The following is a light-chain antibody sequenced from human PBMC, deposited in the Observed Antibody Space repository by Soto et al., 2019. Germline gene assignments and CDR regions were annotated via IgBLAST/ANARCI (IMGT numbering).Light chain of an antibody. Sequence: QSALTQPASVSGSPGQSITISCTYNRVYWYQQHPGKAPQLMIYEGNKRPYGDSNRFSGSKSGNTASLTISELQAEDEADYSSCSYAGQRVVFGGGTQLTVL. CDR3: CSYAGQRVV. V-gene: IGLV2-23*01. CDR2: EGN. J-gene: IGLJ2*01. CDR1: NR.